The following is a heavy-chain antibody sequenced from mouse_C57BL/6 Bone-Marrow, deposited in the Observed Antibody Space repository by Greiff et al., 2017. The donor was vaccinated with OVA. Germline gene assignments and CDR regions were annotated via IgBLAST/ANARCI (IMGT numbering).Heavy chain of an antibody. CDR3: TTRDGDPEYYYAMDY. CDR2: IDPENGDT. Sequence: EVQLQESGAELVRPGASVKLSCTASGFNIKDDYMHWVKQRPEQGLEWIGWIDPENGDTEYASKFQGKATITADTSSNTAYLHLSSLTSEDTAVYYCTTRDGDPEYYYAMDYWGQGTSVTVSS. J-gene: IGHJ4*01. CDR1: GFNIKDDY. D-gene: IGHD2-13*01. V-gene: IGHV14-4*01.